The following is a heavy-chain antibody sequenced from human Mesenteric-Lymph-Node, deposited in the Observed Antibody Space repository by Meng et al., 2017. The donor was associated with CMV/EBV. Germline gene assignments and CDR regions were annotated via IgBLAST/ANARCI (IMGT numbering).Heavy chain of an antibody. CDR2: LSVSGGSP. D-gene: IGHD3-3*01. Sequence: WVRQAPGKVLEWFSLLSVSGGSPYYAASVKGRFTISRDNSKNTLYLQMNSLRADDTAVYYCAKDGVLLGETYYDFWSGNMGYYFDYWGQGTLVTVSS. J-gene: IGHJ4*02. V-gene: IGHV3-23*01. CDR3: AKDGVLLGETYYDFWSGNMGYYFDY.